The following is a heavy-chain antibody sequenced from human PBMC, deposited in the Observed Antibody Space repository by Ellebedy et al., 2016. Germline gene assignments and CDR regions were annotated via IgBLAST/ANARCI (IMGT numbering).Heavy chain of an antibody. J-gene: IGHJ4*02. D-gene: IGHD2-15*01. V-gene: IGHV3-21*04. Sequence: GESLKISCAASGFTFSSHSMNWVRQAPGKGLEWVSSISVSGGYTYYAASVKGRFTISRDNAKNSLSLHMNSLGAEDTAMYYCARTVGAAGTYWHWGQGALVTVSS. CDR1: GFTFSSHS. CDR2: ISVSGGYT. CDR3: ARTVGAAGTYWH.